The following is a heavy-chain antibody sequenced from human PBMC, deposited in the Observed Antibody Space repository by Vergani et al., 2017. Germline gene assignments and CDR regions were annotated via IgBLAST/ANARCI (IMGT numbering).Heavy chain of an antibody. D-gene: IGHD6-13*01. CDR2: ISWNSGSI. CDR3: AREGIAAARTVLYYYYYGMDV. J-gene: IGHJ6*01. CDR1: GFTFDDYA. V-gene: IGHV3-9*01. Sequence: EVQLVESGGGLVQPGRSLRLSCAASGFTFDDYAMHWVRQAPGKGLEWVSGISWNSGSIGYADSVKGRFTISRDNAKNSLYLQMNSLRAEDTAVYYCAREGIAAARTVLYYYYYGMDVGGEGTTIIVS.